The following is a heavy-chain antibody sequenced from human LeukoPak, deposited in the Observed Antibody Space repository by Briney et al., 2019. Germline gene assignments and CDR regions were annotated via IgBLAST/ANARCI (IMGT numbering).Heavy chain of an antibody. CDR2: ISYDGSNK. V-gene: IGHV3-30-3*01. CDR1: GFTFSNYW. J-gene: IGHJ4*02. Sequence: GGSLRLSCVASGFTFSNYWMHWVRQAPGKGLEWVAVISYDGSNKYYADSVKGRFTISRDNSKNTLYLQMNSLRAEDTAVYYCARDNHAFDYWGQGTLVTVSS. CDR3: ARDNHAFDY.